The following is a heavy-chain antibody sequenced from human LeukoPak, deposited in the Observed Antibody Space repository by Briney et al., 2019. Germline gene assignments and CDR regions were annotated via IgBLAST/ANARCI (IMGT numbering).Heavy chain of an antibody. D-gene: IGHD6-19*01. CDR2: ISYEGSNK. CDR1: GLTFSSYA. V-gene: IGHV3-30-3*01. J-gene: IGHJ6*02. CDR3: ARTRSSGWYEAPYYGMDG. Sequence: PGGSLRLSCAASGLTFSSYAMHWVRQAPGKGLEWVEVISYEGSNKYYADSAKGRFTISRDNSKNTLYLQMNSLRAENTAVYYCARTRSSGWYEAPYYGMDGWGQGTTVTVSS.